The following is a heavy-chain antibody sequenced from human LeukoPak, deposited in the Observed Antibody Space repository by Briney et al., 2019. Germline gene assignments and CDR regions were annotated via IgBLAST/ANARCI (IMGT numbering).Heavy chain of an antibody. CDR2: ISASGGST. CDR3: ARGASTAAKYGMDV. J-gene: IGHJ6*02. CDR1: GFTFSSYA. V-gene: IGHV3-23*01. D-gene: IGHD2-21*02. Sequence: GGSLRLSCVTSGFTFSSYAMSWVRQAPGKGLEWVSAISASGGSTYYADSVKGRFTISRDNSKNTLYLQMNSLRTEDTAVYYCARGASTAAKYGMDVWGRGTAVTVSS.